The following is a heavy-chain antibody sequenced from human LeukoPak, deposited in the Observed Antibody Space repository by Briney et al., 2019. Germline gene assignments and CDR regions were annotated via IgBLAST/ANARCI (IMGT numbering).Heavy chain of an antibody. D-gene: IGHD3-22*01. CDR3: AREVHYYDSSGYYYEY. CDR2: INTNTGNP. V-gene: IGHV7-4-1*02. Sequence: ASVKVSCKASGYTFTSYAMNWVRQAPGQGLEWMGLINTNTGNPTYAQGFTGRFVFSLDTSVSTAYLQISSLKAEDTAVYYCAREVHYYDSSGYYYEYWGQGTLVTVSS. CDR1: GYTFTSYA. J-gene: IGHJ4*02.